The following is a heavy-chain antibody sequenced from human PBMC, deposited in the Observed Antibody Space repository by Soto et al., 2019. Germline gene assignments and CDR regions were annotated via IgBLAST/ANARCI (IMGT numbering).Heavy chain of an antibody. D-gene: IGHD1-7*01. V-gene: IGHV4-4*02. CDR3: ASRDPGTSVDY. Sequence: LSLTCAVSGGSFTSNNWWTWVRQPPGQGLEWIGEIYRTGSTNYNPSLKSRVTISLDESENQFSLKVTSLTAADTAVYYCASRDPGTSVDYWGQGTLVTVSS. J-gene: IGHJ4*02. CDR1: GGSFTSNNW. CDR2: IYRTGST.